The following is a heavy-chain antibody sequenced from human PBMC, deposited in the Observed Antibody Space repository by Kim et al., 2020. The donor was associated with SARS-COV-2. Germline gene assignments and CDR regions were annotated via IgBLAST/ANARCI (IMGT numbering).Heavy chain of an antibody. D-gene: IGHD5-12*01. Sequence: GGSLRLSCAASGFTFSSYAMSWVRQAPGKGLKWVSTISRSTYYADSVKGRFIISRDNSKNTLYLQMNSLRAEDTAVYYCAKSPSWWLEIDYWGQGTLVTVSS. V-gene: IGHV3-23*01. CDR2: ISRST. CDR3: AKSPSWWLEIDY. J-gene: IGHJ4*02. CDR1: GFTFSSYA.